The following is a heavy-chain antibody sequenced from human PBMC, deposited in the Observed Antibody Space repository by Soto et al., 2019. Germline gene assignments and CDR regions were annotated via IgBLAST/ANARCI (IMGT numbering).Heavy chain of an antibody. V-gene: IGHV3-48*03. D-gene: IGHD1-20*01. CDR2: ISSSGSTI. Sequence: HPGGSLRLSCAASGFTFSSYEMNWVRQAPGKGLEWVSYISSSGSTIYYADSVKGRFTISRDNAKNSLYLQMNSLRAEDTAVYYCARDGVTGTSPRYYYYYGMDVWGQGTTVTVSS. CDR3: ARDGVTGTSPRYYYYYGMDV. J-gene: IGHJ6*02. CDR1: GFTFSSYE.